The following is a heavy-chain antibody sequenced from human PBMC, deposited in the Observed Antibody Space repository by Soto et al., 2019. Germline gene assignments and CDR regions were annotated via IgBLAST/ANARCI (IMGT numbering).Heavy chain of an antibody. V-gene: IGHV1-3*01. Sequence: ASVKVSCKASGYTFTSYAMHWVRQAPGQRLEWMGWINAGNGNTKYSQKFQGRVTITRDTSASTAYMELSSLRSEDTAVYYCARDNREEELRYFDWLSYGMDVWGQGTTVTSP. CDR3: ARDNREEELRYFDWLSYGMDV. CDR1: GYTFTSYA. J-gene: IGHJ6*02. CDR2: INAGNGNT. D-gene: IGHD3-9*01.